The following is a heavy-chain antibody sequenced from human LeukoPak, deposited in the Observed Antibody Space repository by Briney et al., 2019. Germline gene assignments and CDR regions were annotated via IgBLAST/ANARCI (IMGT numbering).Heavy chain of an antibody. CDR2: VSNDGHHG. D-gene: IGHD6-13*01. J-gene: IGHJ4*02. Sequence: GGSLRLSCAASGFTFSSYAVHRVRQAPGKGLEWVAAVSNDGHHGYYADSVKGRFTISRDNSKTTLYLEMNSLRPEDTAVYYCARDGEQRLVLHYFDYWGQGTLVTVPS. V-gene: IGHV3-30*04. CDR3: ARDGEQRLVLHYFDY. CDR1: GFTFSSYA.